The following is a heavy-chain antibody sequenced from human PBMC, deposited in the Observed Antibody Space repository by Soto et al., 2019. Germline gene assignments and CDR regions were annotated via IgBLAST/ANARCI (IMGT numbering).Heavy chain of an antibody. CDR3: ARDGGFYYGIDV. CDR2: IYYSGST. CDR1: GGSIGSYY. V-gene: IGHV4-59*01. Sequence: QVQLQESGPGLVKPSETLSLTCTVSGGSIGSYYWNWIRQPPGKGLEWIGYIYYSGSTNYNPSLTSRVTISGDTSKNQFSLKMSSVTAADTAVYYWARDGGFYYGIDVWGQGTTVTVSS. J-gene: IGHJ6*02.